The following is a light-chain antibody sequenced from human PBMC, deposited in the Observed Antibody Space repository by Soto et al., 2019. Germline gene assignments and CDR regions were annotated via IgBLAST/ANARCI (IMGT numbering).Light chain of an antibody. Sequence: QSVLTQPPSVSGAPGQRVTMSCTGSSSNVRAGYDVHWYQQLPGTAPKLLIYANNNRPSGVPDRFSGSKSGTSASLAISGLQAEDEADYYCQSYDSSLNSRVFGGGTKLTVL. CDR1: SSNVRAGYD. V-gene: IGLV1-40*01. J-gene: IGLJ2*01. CDR2: ANN. CDR3: QSYDSSLNSRV.